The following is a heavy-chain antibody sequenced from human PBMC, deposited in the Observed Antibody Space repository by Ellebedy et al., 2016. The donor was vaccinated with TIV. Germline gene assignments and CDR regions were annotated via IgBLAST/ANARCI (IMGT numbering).Heavy chain of an antibody. V-gene: IGHV4-4*07. D-gene: IGHD3-22*01. Sequence: GSLRLSXTVSGGSISTYYWSWFRQPAGKGLEWIGRIYGYGDTRYNPSLQSRVTMSVDTSKNQISLKLNSVTGADTALYFCARGPSDGTGYYYPHWGQGTLVIVSS. CDR2: IYGYGDT. CDR3: ARGPSDGTGYYYPH. J-gene: IGHJ4*02. CDR1: GGSISTYY.